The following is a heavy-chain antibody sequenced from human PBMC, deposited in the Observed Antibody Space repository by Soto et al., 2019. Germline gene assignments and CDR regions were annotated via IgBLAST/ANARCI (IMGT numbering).Heavy chain of an antibody. Sequence: PSETLSLTCAVSGFSISSGYYWGWIRQPPGKGLEWIGNIDHSGSTYYNPSLKSGVTTSVDTSKNQFSLKLTSVTAADTAVYYCGRGRQWLSRSNWFDPWGQGTLVTVSS. D-gene: IGHD6-19*01. CDR3: GRGRQWLSRSNWFDP. CDR1: GFSISSGYY. V-gene: IGHV4-38-2*01. CDR2: IDHSGST. J-gene: IGHJ5*02.